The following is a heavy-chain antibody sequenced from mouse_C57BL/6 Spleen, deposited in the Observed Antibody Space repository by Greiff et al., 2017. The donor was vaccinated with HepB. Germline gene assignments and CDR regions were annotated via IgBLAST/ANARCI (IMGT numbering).Heavy chain of an antibody. Sequence: EVQLQQSGPELVKPGASVKMSCKASGYTFTDYNMHWVKQSHGKSLEWIGYINPNNGGTSYNQKFKGKATLTVNKSSSTAYMELRSLTSEDSAVYYCAREGLRRMYYYAMDYWGQGTSVTVSS. CDR1: GYTFTDYN. J-gene: IGHJ4*01. D-gene: IGHD2-2*01. CDR2: INPNNGGT. V-gene: IGHV1-22*01. CDR3: AREGLRRMYYYAMDY.